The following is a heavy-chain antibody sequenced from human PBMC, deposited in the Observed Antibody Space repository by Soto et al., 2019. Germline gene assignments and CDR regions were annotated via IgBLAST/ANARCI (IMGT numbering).Heavy chain of an antibody. CDR2: ISGSGGST. D-gene: IGHD5-12*01. Sequence: GGSLRLSCAASGFSFSSYAMSWVRQAPGKGLEWVSAISGSGGSTYYADSVKGRFTISRDNSKNTLYLQMNSLRAEDTAVYYCAVHSGYVTSNFDYWGQGTLVTVSS. CDR3: AVHSGYVTSNFDY. CDR1: GFSFSSYA. V-gene: IGHV3-23*01. J-gene: IGHJ4*02.